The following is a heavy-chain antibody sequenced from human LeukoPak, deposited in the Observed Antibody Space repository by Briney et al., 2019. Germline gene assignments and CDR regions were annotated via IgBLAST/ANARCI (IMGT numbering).Heavy chain of an antibody. Sequence: GGSLRLSCAASGFTLSGYWMSWVRQAPGKGLEWVANIKQDGSEKYYVDSVKGRFTISRDNAKNSLYLQMNSLRAEDTAVYYCARAQLWAPRYFDYWGQGTLVTVSS. J-gene: IGHJ4*02. D-gene: IGHD5-18*01. CDR2: IKQDGSEK. V-gene: IGHV3-7*01. CDR1: GFTLSGYW. CDR3: ARAQLWAPRYFDY.